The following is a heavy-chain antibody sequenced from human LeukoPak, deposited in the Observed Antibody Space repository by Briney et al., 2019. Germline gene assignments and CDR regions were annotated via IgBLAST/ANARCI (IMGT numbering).Heavy chain of an antibody. CDR3: ARENYGGDFEY. CDR1: GHTFGNYY. Sequence: ASVKVSCKASGHTFGNYYLHWGRQAPGQGLGWMGWISPNNGDTNYAQKFQGRVTLTWDTSFNTAYMDLSRLTSDDTAIYYCARENYGGDFEYWGQGALVTVSS. D-gene: IGHD4-23*01. V-gene: IGHV1-2*02. J-gene: IGHJ4*02. CDR2: ISPNNGDT.